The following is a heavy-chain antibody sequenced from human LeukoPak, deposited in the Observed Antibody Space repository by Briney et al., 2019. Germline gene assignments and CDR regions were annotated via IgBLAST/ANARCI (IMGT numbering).Heavy chain of an antibody. V-gene: IGHV4-59*02. CDR1: GGSVSNFY. Sequence: SETLSLTCTVSGGSVSNFYWSWIRQPPGKGLEWIGYVSYSGNTNYNPSLKSRVTISVDTSKNQFSLKLDSVTAADTAVYYCARVTTVNTGDFDYWGQGTLVTVSS. CDR2: VSYSGNT. J-gene: IGHJ4*02. CDR3: ARVTTVNTGDFDY. D-gene: IGHD1-14*01.